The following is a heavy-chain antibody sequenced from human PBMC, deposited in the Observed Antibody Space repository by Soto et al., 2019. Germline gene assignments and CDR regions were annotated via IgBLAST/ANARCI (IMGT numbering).Heavy chain of an antibody. CDR3: AKDLTRQLAYWLDP. V-gene: IGHV1-2*02. D-gene: IGHD6-6*01. Sequence: ASVKVSCKASGFSFTGYYIHWLRQAPGQGLEWMGWINAHSGGTEYAQKFQGRVTLTRDTSIATAYLTLTSLTSDDTALYYCAKDLTRQLAYWLDPWGQGTHVTVSS. J-gene: IGHJ5*02. CDR2: INAHSGGT. CDR1: GFSFTGYY.